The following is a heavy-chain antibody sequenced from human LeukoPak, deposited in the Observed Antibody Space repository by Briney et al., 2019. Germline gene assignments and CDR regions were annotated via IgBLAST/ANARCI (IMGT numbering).Heavy chain of an antibody. CDR1: GYTFTGYY. CDR2: VNPNSGGT. J-gene: IGHJ5*02. Sequence: ASMKVSCKTPGYTFTGYYIHWVRQAPGQGLEWMGWVNPNSGGTHCAQKFQGRVTMTTDTSMSTAYMELSRLTSDDTAVYYCARAGGRSWFDPWGQGTLVTVSS. V-gene: IGHV1-2*02. CDR3: ARAGGRSWFDP.